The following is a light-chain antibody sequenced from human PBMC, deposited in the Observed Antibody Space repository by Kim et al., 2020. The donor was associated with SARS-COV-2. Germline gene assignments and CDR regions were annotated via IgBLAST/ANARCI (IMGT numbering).Light chain of an antibody. J-gene: IGKJ4*01. V-gene: IGKV1-12*01. CDR2: AAS. Sequence: SVGDRVTITCRASQDIKTWLAWYQQKPGKAPKLLIYAASTLQRGVPSRFRGSGSVTDFTLTIISLQPEDFGTYYCQQAESFSPLTFGGGTKVDIK. CDR3: QQAESFSPLT. CDR1: QDIKTW.